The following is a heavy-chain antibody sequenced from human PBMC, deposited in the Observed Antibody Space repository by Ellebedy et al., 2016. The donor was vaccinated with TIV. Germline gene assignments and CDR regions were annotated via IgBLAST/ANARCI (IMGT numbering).Heavy chain of an antibody. CDR3: ATGARNGYYFDY. J-gene: IGHJ4*01. CDR2: IYPGDSDT. CDR1: ANTFISYW. Sequence: GESLKISCKGSANTFISYWIAWVRQMPGKGLAWMGIIYPGDSDTRYCPSFQGHVTISTAKSISTAYLQCSSLTASDTDIYDCATGARNGYYFDYWGHGTLVTVSS. D-gene: IGHD1-26*01. V-gene: IGHV5-51*01.